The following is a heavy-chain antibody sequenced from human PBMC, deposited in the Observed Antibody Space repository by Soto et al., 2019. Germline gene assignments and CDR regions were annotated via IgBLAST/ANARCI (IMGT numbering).Heavy chain of an antibody. V-gene: IGHV3-33*01. CDR2: IWYDGTNR. D-gene: IGHD6-19*01. J-gene: IGHJ4*02. CDR3: ARDQSYRAGWYYFDY. Sequence: GGSLRLSCAASGFAFNRYGMHWVRQAPGKGLEWVAVIWYDGTNRNYADSVKGRFTISRDNSKNTLYLQMDSLRAEDTAVYYCARDQSYRAGWYYFDYWGQGTPVTVSS. CDR1: GFAFNRYG.